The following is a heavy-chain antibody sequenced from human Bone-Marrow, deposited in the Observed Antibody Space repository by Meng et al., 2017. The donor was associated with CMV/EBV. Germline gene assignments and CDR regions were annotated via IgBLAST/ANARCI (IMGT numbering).Heavy chain of an antibody. J-gene: IGHJ6*02. D-gene: IGHD6-6*01. CDR1: GNSFTSYW. CDR2: IYPGDSDT. CDR3: ARSIAARPHPYYYYGMDV. V-gene: IGHV5-51*01. Sequence: GESLKISCKDSGNSFTSYWIGWVRQMPGKGLEWMGIIYPGDSDTRYSPSFQGQVTISADKSISTAYLQWSSLKASDTAMYYCARSIAARPHPYYYYGMDVWGQGTTVTVSS.